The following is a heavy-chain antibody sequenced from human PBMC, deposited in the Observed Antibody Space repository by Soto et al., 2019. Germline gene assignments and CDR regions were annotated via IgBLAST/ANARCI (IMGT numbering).Heavy chain of an antibody. CDR2: IKQDGSEK. J-gene: IGHJ4*02. V-gene: IGHV3-7*01. CDR1: GFTFSSYW. D-gene: IGHD6-19*01. CDR3: ARDSSGWYPLGDY. Sequence: EVQLVESGGGLVQPGGTLRLSCAASGFTFSSYWMSWVRQAPGKGLEWVANIKQDGSEKYYVDSVKGRFTISSDNAKNSRYLQMNSLRAEDTAVYYCARDSSGWYPLGDYWGQGTLVTVSS.